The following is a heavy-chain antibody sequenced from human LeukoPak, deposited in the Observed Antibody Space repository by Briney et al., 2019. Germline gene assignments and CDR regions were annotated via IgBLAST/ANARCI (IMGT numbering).Heavy chain of an antibody. CDR3: ARGAFIVGATRRSDAFDI. J-gene: IGHJ3*02. CDR2: ISSSSSYI. CDR1: GFTFSSYG. V-gene: IGHV3-21*01. D-gene: IGHD1-26*01. Sequence: PGGSLRLSCAASGFTFSSYGMNWVRQAPGKGLEWVSSISSSSSYIYYADSVKGRFTISRDNAKNSLYLQMNSLRAEDTAVYYCARGAFIVGATRRSDAFDIWGQGTMVTVSS.